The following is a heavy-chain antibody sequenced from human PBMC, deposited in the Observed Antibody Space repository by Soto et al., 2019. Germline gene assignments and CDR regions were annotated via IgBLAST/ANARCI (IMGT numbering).Heavy chain of an antibody. CDR3: ARDYSYACDY. J-gene: IGHJ4*02. Sequence: GGSLRLSCTTSGFTVSSSHMSWVRQAPGKGLDWVSVIYSGGNSYYAVSVQGRFTISRDNSKNTVYLQMNSLRAEDTAVYYCARDYSYACDYWGQGTLVTVSS. D-gene: IGHD3-16*01. V-gene: IGHV3-53*01. CDR1: GFTVSSSH. CDR2: IYSGGNS.